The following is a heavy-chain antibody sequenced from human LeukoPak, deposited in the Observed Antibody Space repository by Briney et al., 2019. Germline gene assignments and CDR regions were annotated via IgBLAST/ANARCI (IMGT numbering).Heavy chain of an antibody. CDR2: MNHSGST. V-gene: IGHV4-34*01. J-gene: IGHJ4*02. Sequence: SETLSLTCAAYGGSFSGYYWSWIRQPPGKGLEWIGEMNHSGSTNYNPSLKSRVTISVDTSKNQFSLKLSPVTAADTAVYYCARLGYCSGGSCYASIAFDYWGQGTLVTVSS. CDR1: GGSFSGYY. D-gene: IGHD2-15*01. CDR3: ARLGYCSGGSCYASIAFDY.